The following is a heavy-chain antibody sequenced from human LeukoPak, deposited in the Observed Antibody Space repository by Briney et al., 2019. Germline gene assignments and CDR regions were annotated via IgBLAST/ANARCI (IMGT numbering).Heavy chain of an antibody. CDR2: INQYGSET. CDR1: GFSISSHW. CDR3: TRVIVEVEGVSDCCDP. D-gene: IGHD2-15*01. J-gene: IGHJ5*02. V-gene: IGHV3-7*05. Sequence: GGSLRLSCAASGFSISSHWMYWVRQAPGKGLQWVANINQYGSETFYVDSVKGRFTVSRDNARNSLYLQMNSLRVEDTAVYYCTRVIVEVEGVSDCCDPWGQGTLVTVSS.